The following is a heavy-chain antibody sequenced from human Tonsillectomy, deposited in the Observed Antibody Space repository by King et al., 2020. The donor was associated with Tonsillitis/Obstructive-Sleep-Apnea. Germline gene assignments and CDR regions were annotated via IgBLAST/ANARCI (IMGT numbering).Heavy chain of an antibody. J-gene: IGHJ4*02. D-gene: IGHD5-18*01. Sequence: LQLQESGPGLVKPPETLSLTCTVSGGSISSSSYYCVWIRQPPGKGLEWIGSILYSGRTYYHPSLNRRVTISVDPSKNQFSLKLSSVTAADTAVYYCASGVLRGYSYGYGYWGQGTLVTVSS. V-gene: IGHV4-39*01. CDR3: ASGVLRGYSYGYGY. CDR1: GGSISSSSYY. CDR2: ILYSGRT.